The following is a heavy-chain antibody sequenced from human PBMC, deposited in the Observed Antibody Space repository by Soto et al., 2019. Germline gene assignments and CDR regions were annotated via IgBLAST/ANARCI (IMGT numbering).Heavy chain of an antibody. V-gene: IGHV1-3*01. CDR2: INAGNGNT. D-gene: IGHD4-17*01. J-gene: IGHJ2*01. CDR3: ARGSDYGDYPWYFDL. Sequence: ASVKASCKASAYTFSTYALHWVRQAPGQRLEWMGWINAGNGNTKYSQKFQSRVTITGDTSASTVYMQLSSLRSEDTAVYYCARGSDYGDYPWYFDLWGRGTLVSVSS. CDR1: AYTFSTYA.